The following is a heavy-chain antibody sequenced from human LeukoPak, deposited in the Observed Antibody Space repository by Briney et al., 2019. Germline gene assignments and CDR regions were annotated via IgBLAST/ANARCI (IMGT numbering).Heavy chain of an antibody. CDR1: GGSISSGSYY. J-gene: IGHJ4*02. CDR2: IYTSGST. D-gene: IGHD3-9*01. CDR3: ARGPRVYDILTGYYRAEYYFDY. V-gene: IGHV4-61*02. Sequence: PSQTLSLTCTVSGGSISSGSYYWSWIRQPAGKGLEWIGRIYTSGSTNYNPSLKSRVTISVDTSKNQFSLKLSSVTAADTAVYYCARGPRVYDILTGYYRAEYYFDYWGQGTLVTVSS.